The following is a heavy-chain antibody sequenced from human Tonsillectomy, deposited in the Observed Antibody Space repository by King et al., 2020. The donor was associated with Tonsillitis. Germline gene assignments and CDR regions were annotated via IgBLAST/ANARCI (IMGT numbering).Heavy chain of an antibody. CDR3: ASGGSFLDY. CDR2: ISSSSSTI. CDR1: EFTFSNYS. V-gene: IGHV3-48*01. J-gene: IGHJ4*02. Sequence: QLVQSGGGLVQPGGSLRLSCAASEFTFSNYSMNWVRQAPGKGLEWFSYISSSSSTIYYADSVKGRFTISRDNAKDSLYLQMNSLRAEDTAVYYCASGGSFLDYWGQGTLVTVSS. D-gene: IGHD1-26*01.